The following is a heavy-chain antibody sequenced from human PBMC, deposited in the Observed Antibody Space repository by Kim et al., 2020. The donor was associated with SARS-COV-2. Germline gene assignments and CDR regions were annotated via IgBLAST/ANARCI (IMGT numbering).Heavy chain of an antibody. CDR2: ISYNGSNK. CDR1: GFTFSGYG. V-gene: IGHV3-30*18. Sequence: GGSLRLSCAASGFTFSGYGMHWVRQAPGKGLEWVAVISYNGSNKYYADSVKGRFTISRDNSKNTLYLQMNSLRAEDTAVYYCAKETVLGYCSGGSCRTRPRWFGAWGEGGPVTTAS. CDR3: AKETVLGYCSGGSCRTRPRWFGA. D-gene: IGHD2-15*01. J-gene: IGHJ5*02.